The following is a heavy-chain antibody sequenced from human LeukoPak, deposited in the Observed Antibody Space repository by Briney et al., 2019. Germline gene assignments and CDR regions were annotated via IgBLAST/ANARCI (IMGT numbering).Heavy chain of an antibody. CDR2: IYYSGST. D-gene: IGHD3-10*01. CDR1: GGSISSSSYY. J-gene: IGHJ4*02. V-gene: IGHV4-39*01. Sequence: SETLSLTCTVSGGSISSSSYYWGWIRQPPGTGLEWIGSIYYSGSTYYNPSLKSRVTISVDTSKNQFSLKLSSVTAADTAVYYCARLTRGAPLGHYYGSGRPDYFDYWGQGTLVTVSS. CDR3: ARLTRGAPLGHYYGSGRPDYFDY.